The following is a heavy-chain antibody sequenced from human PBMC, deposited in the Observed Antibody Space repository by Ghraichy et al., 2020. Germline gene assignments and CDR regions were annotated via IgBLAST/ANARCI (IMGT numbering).Heavy chain of an antibody. D-gene: IGHD6-13*01. CDR3: ARLVEGGDSSSWSRNPDYYYYGMDV. J-gene: IGHJ6*02. CDR1: GFTFSSYE. V-gene: IGHV3-48*03. Sequence: GGSLRLSCAASGFTFSSYEKNWVRQAQGKGLEWVSYISSSGSTIYYADSVKGRFTISRDNAKNSLFLQMNSLRAEDTAVYYCARLVEGGDSSSWSRNPDYYYYGMDVWGQGTTVTVSS. CDR2: ISSSGSTI.